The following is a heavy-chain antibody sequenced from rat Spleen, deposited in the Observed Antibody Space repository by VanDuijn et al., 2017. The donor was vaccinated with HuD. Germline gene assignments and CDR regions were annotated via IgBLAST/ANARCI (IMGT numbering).Heavy chain of an antibody. CDR1: GFTFSDYY. CDR3: ATDGYNFGY. Sequence: EVQLVESDGGLVQPGRSLKLSCAALGFTFSDYYMAWVRQAPTKGLEWVATISYDGSSTYYPDSVKGRFTISRDNAKSTQYLQMDSLRSEDTATYYCATDGYNFGYWGQGVMVTVSS. D-gene: IGHD4-1*01. J-gene: IGHJ2*01. CDR2: ISYDGSST. V-gene: IGHV5-29*01.